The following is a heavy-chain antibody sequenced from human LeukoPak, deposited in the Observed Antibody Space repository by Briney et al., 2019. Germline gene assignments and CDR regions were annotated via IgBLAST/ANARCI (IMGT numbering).Heavy chain of an antibody. Sequence: ASVKVSCKASGYTFTGYYMHWVRQAPGQGLEWMGWINPNSGGTNYAQKFQGRVTMTRDTSISTAYMELSRLRSDDTAVYYCAIDLALLWFGVTDYWGQGTLVTVSS. J-gene: IGHJ4*02. CDR1: GYTFTGYY. D-gene: IGHD3-10*01. CDR3: AIDLALLWFGVTDY. V-gene: IGHV1-2*02. CDR2: INPNSGGT.